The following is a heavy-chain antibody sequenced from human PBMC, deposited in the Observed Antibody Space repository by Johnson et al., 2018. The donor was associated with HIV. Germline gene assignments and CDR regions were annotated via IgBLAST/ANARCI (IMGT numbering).Heavy chain of an antibody. CDR3: ARDNGGAFDI. J-gene: IGHJ3*02. CDR2: INSDGSTT. D-gene: IGHD4-23*01. V-gene: IGHV3-74*01. Sequence: EVQLMESGGGLVQPGGSLRLSCAASRFSFSNYWMHWVRQAPGKGLVWVSRINSDGSTTTYADSVKGRFTISRDNAKNTLYLQMNSLRAEDTAVYYCARDNGGAFDIWGQGTMVTVSS. CDR1: RFSFSNYW.